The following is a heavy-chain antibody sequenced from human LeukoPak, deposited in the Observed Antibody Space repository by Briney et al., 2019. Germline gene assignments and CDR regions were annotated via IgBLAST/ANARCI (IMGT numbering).Heavy chain of an antibody. CDR2: IIPIFGTA. CDR1: GGTFSSYA. J-gene: IGHJ3*02. V-gene: IGHV1-69*13. Sequence: SVKVSCKASGGTFSSYAISWVRQAPGQGLEWMGGIIPIFGTANYAQKFQGRVTITADESTSTAYMELSSLRSEDTAVYYCARDEVMSVWGSCRYNAFDIWGQGTMVTVSS. D-gene: IGHD3-16*02. CDR3: ARDEVMSVWGSCRYNAFDI.